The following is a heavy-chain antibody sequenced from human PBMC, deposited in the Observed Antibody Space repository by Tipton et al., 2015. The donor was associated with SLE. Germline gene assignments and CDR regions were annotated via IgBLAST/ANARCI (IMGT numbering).Heavy chain of an antibody. CDR3: AREHREYGVDYYYYMDV. D-gene: IGHD4/OR15-4a*01. V-gene: IGHV4-39*07. J-gene: IGHJ6*03. CDR2: VYYSGAT. CDR1: GGSFSGSSYY. Sequence: TLSLTCTVFGGSFSGSSYYWGWVRQPPGKGLEWIGRVYYSGATYYSPSLKSRVTMSVDTSKNQFSLNLSSVTAADTAVYFCAREHREYGVDYYYYMDVWGKGTTVTVSS.